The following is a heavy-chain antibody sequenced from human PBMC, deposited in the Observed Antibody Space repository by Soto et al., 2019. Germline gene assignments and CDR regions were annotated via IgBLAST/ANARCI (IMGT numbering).Heavy chain of an antibody. CDR1: GFSLSNARMG. D-gene: IGHD6-13*01. Sequence: GSGPTLVNPTETLTLTCTVSGFSLSNARMGVSWIRQPPGKALEWLAHIFSNDEKSYSTSLKSRLTISKDTSKSQVVLTMTNMDPVDTATCYCARTPFGRHSRSWHEKVWNNWFDPWGQGTLVTVSS. J-gene: IGHJ5*02. CDR2: IFSNDEK. CDR3: ARTPFGRHSRSWHEKVWNNWFDP. V-gene: IGHV2-26*01.